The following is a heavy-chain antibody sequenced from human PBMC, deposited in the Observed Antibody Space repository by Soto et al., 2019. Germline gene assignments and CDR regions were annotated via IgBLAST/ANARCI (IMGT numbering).Heavy chain of an antibody. CDR1: GYTFTSHH. D-gene: IGHD6-6*01. CDR3: ARDEKQLRPDDGMDV. CDR2: INPSGGST. Sequence: QVPLVQSGAEVKKPGASVKVSCKASGYTFTSHHIHWVRQAPGQGLEWMGIINPSGGSTSYAQNFQGRVTMTRDTSTSTVYMELSSLRSEDTAVYYCARDEKQLRPDDGMDVWGQGTTVTFSS. J-gene: IGHJ6*02. V-gene: IGHV1-46*01.